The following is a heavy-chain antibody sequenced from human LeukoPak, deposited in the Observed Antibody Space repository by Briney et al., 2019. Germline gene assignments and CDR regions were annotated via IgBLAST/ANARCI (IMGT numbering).Heavy chain of an antibody. J-gene: IGHJ4*02. CDR2: INPNSGGT. CDR3: ARDSCSSTSCLSIDDY. V-gene: IGHV1-2*02. CDR1: GYXFIAYY. Sequence: VASVKVSCKASGYXFIAYYIHWVRQAPGQGLEWMGWINPNSGGTNYAQKFQGRVTMTRDTSISTVYMELSRLRSDDTAVYYCARDSCSSTSCLSIDDYWGQGTLVTVSS. D-gene: IGHD2-2*01.